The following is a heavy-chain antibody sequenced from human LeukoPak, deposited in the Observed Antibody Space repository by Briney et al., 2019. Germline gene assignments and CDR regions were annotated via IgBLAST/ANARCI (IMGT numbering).Heavy chain of an antibody. J-gene: IGHJ6*03. CDR3: ASGGDRDYMDV. D-gene: IGHD3-16*02. V-gene: IGHV3-21*01. CDR1: GFTFSSYS. CDR2: ISSSSSYI. Sequence: GGSLRLSCAASGFTFSSYSMNWVRQAPGKGLEWVSSISSSSSYIYYADSLKGRFTISRDSARNSLYLQMNSLRAEDTAVYYCASGGDRDYMDVWGKGTTLTVSS.